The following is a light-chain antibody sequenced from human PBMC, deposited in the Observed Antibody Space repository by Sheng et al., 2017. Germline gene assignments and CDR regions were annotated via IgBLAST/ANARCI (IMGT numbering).Light chain of an antibody. Sequence: QLELTQPPSASASLGASVNLSCLLINGHNSYAIAWHQQQPRKGPRYLMRVNADGSHFKGDGIPHRFSGSSAGAGRYLVISSLQSEDEADYYCQTWHNGVGLFGGGTKLTVL. CDR3: QTWHNGVGL. CDR2: VNADGSH. J-gene: IGLJ3*02. V-gene: IGLV4-69*01. CDR1: NGHNSYA.